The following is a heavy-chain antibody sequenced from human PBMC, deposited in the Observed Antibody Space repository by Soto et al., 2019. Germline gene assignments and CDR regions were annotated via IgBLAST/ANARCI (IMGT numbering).Heavy chain of an antibody. CDR2: INHSGST. CDR1: GGSFSCYY. CDR3: ARAYSSSWKFLDY. D-gene: IGHD6-13*01. Sequence: SETLSLTCAVYGGSFSCYYWSWIGQPPGKGLEWIGEINHSGSTNYNPSLKSRVTISVDTSKTQFSLKLSSVTAADTAVYYCARAYSSSWKFLDYWGQGTLVTVSS. V-gene: IGHV4-34*01. J-gene: IGHJ4*02.